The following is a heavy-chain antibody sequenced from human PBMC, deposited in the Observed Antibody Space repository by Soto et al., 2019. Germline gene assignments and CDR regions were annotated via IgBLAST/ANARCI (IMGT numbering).Heavy chain of an antibody. CDR3: ATVVLRPSVKPDYGDFRPENDY. D-gene: IGHD4-17*01. CDR1: GFTFSSYA. CDR2: ISGSGGST. J-gene: IGHJ4*02. Sequence: GGSLRLSCAASGFTFSSYAMSWVRQAPGKGLEWVSAISGSGGSTYYADSVKGRFTISRDNSKNTLYLQMNSLRAEDTAVYYCATVVLRPSVKPDYGDFRPENDYWGQGTLVTVSS. V-gene: IGHV3-23*01.